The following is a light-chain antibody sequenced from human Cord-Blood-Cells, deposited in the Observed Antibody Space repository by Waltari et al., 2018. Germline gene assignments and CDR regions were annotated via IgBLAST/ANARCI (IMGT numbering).Light chain of an antibody. V-gene: IGKV3-11*01. CDR3: QQRSNWPIT. J-gene: IGKJ5*01. CDR2: DAS. CDR1: QSVSIY. Sequence: EIVLTQSPATLSLSPGERATLSCRASQSVSIYLAWYQQKPGQAPRLLIYDASNRATGIPARFSGSGSGTDFTLTISSLEPEEFAVYYCQQRSNWPITFGQGTRLEIK.